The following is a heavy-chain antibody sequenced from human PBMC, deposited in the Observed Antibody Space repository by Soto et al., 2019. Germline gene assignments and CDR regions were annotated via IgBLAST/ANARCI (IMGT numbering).Heavy chain of an antibody. D-gene: IGHD3-22*01. CDR1: GFTFSSYW. Sequence: LRLSCAASGFTFSSYWMHWVRQAPGKGLVWVSRINSDGSSTSYADSVKGRFTISRDNAKNTLYLQMNSLRAEDTAVYYCARGLLSPYYYDSSGYYGYWGQGTLVTVSS. J-gene: IGHJ4*02. CDR3: ARGLLSPYYYDSSGYYGY. CDR2: INSDGSST. V-gene: IGHV3-74*01.